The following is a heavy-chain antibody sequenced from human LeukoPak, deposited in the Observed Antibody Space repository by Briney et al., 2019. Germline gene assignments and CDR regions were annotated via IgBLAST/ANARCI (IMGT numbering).Heavy chain of an antibody. J-gene: IGHJ6*02. V-gene: IGHV3-13*01. Sequence: GGSLRLSCAASGFTFSSYDMHWVRQATGKGLEWVSAIGTAGDTYYPGSVKSRFTISRENAKNSFYLQMNSLRAGDTAVYYCARGLRSSWYNYYYYYGMDVWGRGTTVTVSS. D-gene: IGHD6-13*01. CDR2: IGTAGDT. CDR3: ARGLRSSWYNYYYYYGMDV. CDR1: GFTFSSYD.